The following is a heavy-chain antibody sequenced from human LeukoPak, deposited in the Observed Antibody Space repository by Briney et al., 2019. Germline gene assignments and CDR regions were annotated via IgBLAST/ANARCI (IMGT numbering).Heavy chain of an antibody. CDR3: ARQRLRAHQGVDP. V-gene: IGHV4-38-2*02. CDR1: GYSVSSDYY. CDR2: IYHDGST. J-gene: IGHJ5*02. D-gene: IGHD6-25*01. Sequence: PSETLSLTCTVSGYSVSSDYYWGWIRQPPGKGLEGIGNIYHDGSTYYKPSLKSRVTISVDTSKNQFSLKLSSVTAADTAVYFCARQRLRAHQGVDPWGQGTLVTVSS.